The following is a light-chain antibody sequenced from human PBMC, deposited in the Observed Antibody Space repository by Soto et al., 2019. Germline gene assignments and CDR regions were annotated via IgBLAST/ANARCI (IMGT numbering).Light chain of an antibody. CDR2: DDA. V-gene: IGLV3-21*02. Sequence: SYELTQPPSVSMAPGQTVRITCGGDKIGSKSVHWYQQRPGQAPVLVVYDDADRPSGIPERFSGSNSGNTATLTISRVEAGDEADYYCHVWDNSDLSLFGGGTKVTVL. CDR1: KIGSKS. J-gene: IGLJ3*02. CDR3: HVWDNSDLSL.